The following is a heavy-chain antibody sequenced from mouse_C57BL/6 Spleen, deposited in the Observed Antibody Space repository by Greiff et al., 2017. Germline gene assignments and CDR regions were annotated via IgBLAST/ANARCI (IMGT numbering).Heavy chain of an antibody. CDR2: IDPSDSST. V-gene: IGHV1-69*01. CDR1: GYTFTSYW. J-gene: IGHJ2*01. Sequence: QVQLQQPGAELVMPGASVTLSCKASGYTFTSYWMHWVKQRPGQGLEWIGEIDPSDSSTNYNQKFKGKSTLTVDKSSSTAYMQLSSLTSEDSAVYYCARWTPLGLDYWGQGTTLTVSS. D-gene: IGHD6-1*01. CDR3: ARWTPLGLDY.